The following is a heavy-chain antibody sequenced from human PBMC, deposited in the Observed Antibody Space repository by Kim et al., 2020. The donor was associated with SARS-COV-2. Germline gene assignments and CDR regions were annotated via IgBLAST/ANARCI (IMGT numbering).Heavy chain of an antibody. D-gene: IGHD3-9*01. CDR3: ARGYYDILTGYSTSGWFDP. J-gene: IGHJ5*02. V-gene: IGHV4-59*13. CDR1: GGSISSYY. Sequence: SETLSLTCTVSGGSISSYYWSWIRQPPGKGLEWIGYIYYSGSTNYNPSLKSRVTISVDTSKNQFSLKLSSVTAADTAVYYCARGYYDILTGYSTSGWFDPWGQGTLVTVSS. CDR2: IYYSGST.